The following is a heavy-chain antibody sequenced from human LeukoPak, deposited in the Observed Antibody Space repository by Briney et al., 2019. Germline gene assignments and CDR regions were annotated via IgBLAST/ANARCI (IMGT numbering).Heavy chain of an antibody. CDR3: ARGNGFDY. J-gene: IGHJ4*02. Sequence: GGSLRLSCVASGFIVSGNYMSWVRQAPGKGLECVSVLYSGGNTYYADSVKGRFTISRGNSKNTLYLQMNNLRAGDTAVYYCARGNGFDYWGQGTLVTVSS. CDR1: GFIVSGNY. V-gene: IGHV3-53*01. CDR2: LYSGGNT.